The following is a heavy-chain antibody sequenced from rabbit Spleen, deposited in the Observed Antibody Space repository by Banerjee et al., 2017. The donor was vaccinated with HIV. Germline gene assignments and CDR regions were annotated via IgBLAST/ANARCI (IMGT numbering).Heavy chain of an antibody. V-gene: IGHV1S45*01. Sequence: EESGGGLVQPEGSLTLTCTASGFPLSSTYWICWVRQAPGKGLEWIACIYAGSSGGTYYASWAKGRFTISKTSSTTVTLQMTSLTAADTATYFCARDTGTSFSTYGMDLWGQGTLVTVS. CDR2: IYAGSSGGT. CDR1: GFPLSSTYW. D-gene: IGHD8-1*01. J-gene: IGHJ6*01. CDR3: ARDTGTSFSTYGMDL.